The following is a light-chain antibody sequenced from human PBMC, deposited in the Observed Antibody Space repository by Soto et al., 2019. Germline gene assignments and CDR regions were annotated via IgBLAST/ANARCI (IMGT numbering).Light chain of an antibody. CDR3: MQALQTPPWT. Sequence: DIVMTQSPLSLPVTPGEPASISCRSSQSLLHSNGYNYLDWYLQKPGQSPQLLTYLGSNRASGVSDRFSGSGSGTDFTLKISRVEAEYVGVYYCMQALQTPPWTFGQGTKVEIK. J-gene: IGKJ1*01. V-gene: IGKV2-28*01. CDR2: LGS. CDR1: QSLLHSNGYNY.